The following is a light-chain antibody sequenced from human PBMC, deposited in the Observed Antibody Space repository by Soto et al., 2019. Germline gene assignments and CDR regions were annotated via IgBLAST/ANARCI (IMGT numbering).Light chain of an antibody. Sequence: QSALTQPASVSGSPGQSITISCTGTSSDVGDYKYVSWYQQHPDKAPKLIIFVNSNRPSGISNRFSASKSGNTASLTISGLQAEDEADYYCSSYTSSDTPYVFGTATNLTVL. J-gene: IGLJ1*01. CDR2: VNS. CDR1: SSDVGDYKY. CDR3: SSYTSSDTPYV. V-gene: IGLV2-14*01.